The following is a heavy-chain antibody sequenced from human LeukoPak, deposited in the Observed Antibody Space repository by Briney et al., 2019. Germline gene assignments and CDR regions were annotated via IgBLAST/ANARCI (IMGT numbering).Heavy chain of an antibody. V-gene: IGHV4-30-2*01. CDR2: IYHSRST. Sequence: PSQTLSLTCAVSGGPISSGVYSCRWIRRPPGKGLEGIGYIYHSRSTYYNPSLKSRVNISVDRSKNQFSLKLSSVTAADTAVYYCARFRSRQYYFDYWGQGTLVTVSS. CDR3: ARFRSRQYYFDY. CDR1: GGPISSGVYS. J-gene: IGHJ4*02.